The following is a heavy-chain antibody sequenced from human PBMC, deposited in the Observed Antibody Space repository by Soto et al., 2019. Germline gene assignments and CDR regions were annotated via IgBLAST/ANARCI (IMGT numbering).Heavy chain of an antibody. CDR3: AKSTGGTANGLDV. D-gene: IGHD2-8*02. CDR1: GFTFDDYA. J-gene: IGHJ6*02. Sequence: GGSLRLSCAASGFTFDDYAMHWVRQVPGKGLEWVSGISWKSASIGYADSVKGRFIISRDNAKNSLYLQLNSLRAEDTALYYCAKSTGGTANGLDVWGQGTTVTVSS. CDR2: ISWKSASI. V-gene: IGHV3-9*01.